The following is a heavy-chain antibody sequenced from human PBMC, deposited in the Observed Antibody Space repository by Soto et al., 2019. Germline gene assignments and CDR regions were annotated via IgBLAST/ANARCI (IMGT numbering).Heavy chain of an antibody. J-gene: IGHJ4*02. CDR3: ANTEWDTSLAADYFEY. CDR1: GFTCTSYA. D-gene: IGHD1-26*01. V-gene: IGHV3-30*18. CDR2: ISYDGGRT. Sequence: QVQLVESGGGVVQPGRSLTLSCAASGFTCTSYAMHWVRQAPGKGLEWVAVISYDGGRTVYADSVKGRFTISRDTPKNSLSMPMTRRTTAEAAVYYCANTEWDTSLAADYFEYWGLGPLV.